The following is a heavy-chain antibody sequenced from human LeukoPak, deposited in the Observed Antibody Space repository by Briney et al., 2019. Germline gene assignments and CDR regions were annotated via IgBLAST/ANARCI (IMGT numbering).Heavy chain of an antibody. V-gene: IGHV3-23*01. Sequence: GSLGLSCAASGFTFSTYAMSWVPQAPGKGLEWVSAINSGGSTYYADSLKGRFTISRDNSKNTLYLQMNSLRADDTAVYYCAKDWPSEWQQLPDYDAFDIWGQGTMVTVSS. D-gene: IGHD6-13*01. CDR3: AKDWPSEWQQLPDYDAFDI. J-gene: IGHJ3*02. CDR1: GFTFSTYA. CDR2: INSGGST.